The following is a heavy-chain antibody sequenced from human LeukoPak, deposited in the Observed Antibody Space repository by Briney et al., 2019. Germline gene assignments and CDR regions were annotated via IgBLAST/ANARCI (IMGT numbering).Heavy chain of an antibody. V-gene: IGHV1-24*01. D-gene: IGHD4-11*01. CDR3: ATATPDYPDHYYYGMDV. CDR1: GYTLTELS. J-gene: IGHJ6*02. Sequence: ASVKVSCKVSGYTLTELSMHWVRQAPGKGLEWMGGFDPEDGETIYAQKFQGRVTMTEDTSTDTAYMELSSLRSEDTAVYYCATATPDYPDHYYYGMDVWGQGTTVTVSS. CDR2: FDPEDGET.